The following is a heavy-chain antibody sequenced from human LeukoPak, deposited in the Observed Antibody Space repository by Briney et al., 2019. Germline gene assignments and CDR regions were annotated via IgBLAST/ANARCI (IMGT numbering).Heavy chain of an antibody. J-gene: IGHJ5*02. V-gene: IGHV4-59*08. CDR2: IYHSGST. CDR3: ARHSADCTGTSCYLFDP. D-gene: IGHD2-2*01. Sequence: PSETLSLTCTVSGGSISSYYWNWIRQPPGKGLEWIGYIYHSGSTNYNPSLESRVTISVDTSKNQFSLKLSSVTAADTAVYYCARHSADCTGTSCYLFDPWGQGTLVTVSS. CDR1: GGSISSYY.